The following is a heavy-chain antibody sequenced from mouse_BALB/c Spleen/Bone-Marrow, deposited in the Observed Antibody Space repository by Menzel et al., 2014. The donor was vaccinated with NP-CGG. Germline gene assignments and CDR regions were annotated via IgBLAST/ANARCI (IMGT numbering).Heavy chain of an antibody. CDR1: GFNIKDTY. J-gene: IGHJ4*01. CDR3: ARSRDYGSSYYAMDY. Sequence: VQLKQSGAELVKPGASVKLSCTASGFNIKDTYMHWVKQRPEQGLEWIGRIDPANGNTKYDPKFQGKATITADTSSNTASLQLSSLTSEDTAVYYCARSRDYGSSYYAMDYWGQRTSVTVSS. V-gene: IGHV14-3*02. CDR2: IDPANGNT. D-gene: IGHD1-1*01.